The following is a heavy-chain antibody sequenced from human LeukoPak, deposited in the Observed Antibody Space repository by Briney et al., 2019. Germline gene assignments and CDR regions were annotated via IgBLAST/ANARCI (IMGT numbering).Heavy chain of an antibody. V-gene: IGHV3-64D*06. Sequence: GGSLRLSCLASGFTFTDYAMHWVRQAPGKGLEYVSTISIDGGSKYYADFVKGRFSISRDNSKNTLHLQMSSLRAEDTAVYYCVKDREYSYDYWGQGTLVTVSS. D-gene: IGHD5-18*01. CDR3: VKDREYSYDY. CDR2: ISIDGGSK. CDR1: GFTFTDYA. J-gene: IGHJ4*02.